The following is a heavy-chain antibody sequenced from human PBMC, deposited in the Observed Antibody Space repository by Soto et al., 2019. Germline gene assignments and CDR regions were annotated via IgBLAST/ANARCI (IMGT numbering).Heavy chain of an antibody. CDR1: GYTFTSYG. CDR2: ISAYNGNT. V-gene: IGHV1-18*04. Sequence: QVPLVQSGAEVKKPGASVKVSCKASGYTFTSYGISWVRQAPGQGLEWMGWISAYNGNTNYAQKLQGRVTMTTDTSTSTAYMELRSLRSDDTAVYYCARALGTRTSYYYYGMDVWGQGTTVTVSS. CDR3: ARALGTRTSYYYYGMDV. J-gene: IGHJ6*02. D-gene: IGHD3-16*01.